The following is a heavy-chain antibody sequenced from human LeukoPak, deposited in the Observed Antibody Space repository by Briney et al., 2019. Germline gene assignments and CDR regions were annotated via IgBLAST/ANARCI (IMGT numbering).Heavy chain of an antibody. J-gene: IGHJ4*02. CDR2: INPSGGST. CDR3: ARSSGRGVSDY. V-gene: IGHV1-46*01. D-gene: IGHD3-10*01. Sequence: ASVKVSCKASGYTFTSYYMHWVRQAAGQGLEWMGIINPSGGSTSYAQKFQGRVTMTRDTSTSTVYMELSSLRSEDTAVYYCARSSGRGVSDYWGQGTLVTVSS. CDR1: GYTFTSYY.